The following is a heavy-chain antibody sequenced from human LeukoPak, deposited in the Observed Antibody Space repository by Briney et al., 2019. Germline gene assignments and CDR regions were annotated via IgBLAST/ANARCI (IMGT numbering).Heavy chain of an antibody. D-gene: IGHD4-17*01. CDR2: FYSSTRT. V-gene: IGHV4-61*09. J-gene: IGHJ6*04. CDR1: GDSLTSGSRY. Sequence: PSETLSLTCTVSGDSLTSGSRYWSWLRQPAGKGLEWLGHFYSSTRTTYNPSLESRVTISGDTAKNQFSLKLDSVTAADTAVYFCARCMSELDYGDYAYYYHMDVWGKGTTVTVSS. CDR3: ARCMSELDYGDYAYYYHMDV.